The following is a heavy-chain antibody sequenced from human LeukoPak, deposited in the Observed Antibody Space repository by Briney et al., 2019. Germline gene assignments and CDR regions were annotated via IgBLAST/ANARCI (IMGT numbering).Heavy chain of an antibody. D-gene: IGHD3-10*01. CDR3: AKGAYGSGIYYYYYMDV. Sequence: GSLRLSCAASGFTFSSYAMSWVRQAPGKGLEWVSAISGSGGSTYYADSVKGRFTISRDNSKNTLFLQMNSLRAEDTAVYYCAKGAYGSGIYYYYYMDVWGKGTTVTVSS. V-gene: IGHV3-23*01. CDR1: GFTFSSYA. J-gene: IGHJ6*03. CDR2: ISGSGGST.